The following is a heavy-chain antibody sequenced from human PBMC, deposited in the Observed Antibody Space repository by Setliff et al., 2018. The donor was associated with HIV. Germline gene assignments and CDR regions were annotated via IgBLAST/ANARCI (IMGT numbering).Heavy chain of an antibody. CDR1: GGSFSGYS. CDR3: ARLWAYYDRSGRTAFDV. V-gene: IGHV4-59*10. Sequence: PSETLSLTCAVYGGSFSGYSWSWIRQPAGKGLEWIGRMYTTGSTNYNSSLKSRVTISGDTSKNHFSLKLTSVTAADTAVYYCARLWAYYDRSGRTAFDVWGQGTMVTVSS. J-gene: IGHJ3*01. D-gene: IGHD3-22*01. CDR2: MYTTGST.